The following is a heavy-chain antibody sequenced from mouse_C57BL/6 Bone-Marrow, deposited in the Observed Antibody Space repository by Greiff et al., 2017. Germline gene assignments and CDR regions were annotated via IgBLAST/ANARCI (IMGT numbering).Heavy chain of an antibody. D-gene: IGHD3-2*02. Sequence: EVQGVESGPELVKPGASVKISCKASGYSFTDYNMNWVKQSNGKSLEWIGVINPNYGTTSYNQKFKGTATLTVAQSSSTAYMQLNSLTSEDSAVYYCTRSAQALFLYAMDDWGQGTSGTVSS. V-gene: IGHV1-39*01. J-gene: IGHJ4*01. CDR2: INPNYGTT. CDR3: TRSAQALFLYAMDD. CDR1: GYSFTDYN.